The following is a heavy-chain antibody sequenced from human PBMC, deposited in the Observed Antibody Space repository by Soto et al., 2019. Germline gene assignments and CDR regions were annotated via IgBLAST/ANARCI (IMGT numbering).Heavy chain of an antibody. D-gene: IGHD6-19*01. J-gene: IGHJ4*02. CDR2: ISTSGRTI. Sequence: QVQLVESGGGLVKPGGSLRLSCAASGFTFSDYYMSWMRQAPGKEREWVSYISTSGRTIFYADSVKGRFTISRDNSKNSLYLQMNSLRVEDTAVYYCARAVSGSGFYFDYWGQGTLLTVSS. V-gene: IGHV3-11*01. CDR3: ARAVSGSGFYFDY. CDR1: GFTFSDYY.